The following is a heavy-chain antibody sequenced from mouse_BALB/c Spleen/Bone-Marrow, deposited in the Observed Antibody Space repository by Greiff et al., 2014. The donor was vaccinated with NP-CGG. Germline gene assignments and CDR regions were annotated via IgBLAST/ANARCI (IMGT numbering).Heavy chain of an antibody. CDR1: GFNIKDTY. J-gene: IGHJ4*01. Sequence: EVKLMESGAELVKPGASVKLSCTASGFNIKDTYIHWVKQRPEQGLEWIGRFDPAIGDTGYDPKFQGKATITADTSSDTANLQLSSLASEDTAVYYCARGFIGYYNAMDYWGQGTSVTVSS. V-gene: IGHV14-3*02. CDR3: ARGFIGYYNAMDY. D-gene: IGHD1-1*01. CDR2: FDPAIGDT.